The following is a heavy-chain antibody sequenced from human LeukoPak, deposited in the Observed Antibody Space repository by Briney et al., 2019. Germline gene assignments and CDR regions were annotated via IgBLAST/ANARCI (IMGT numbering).Heavy chain of an antibody. V-gene: IGHV1-24*01. CDR1: GYTLTELS. J-gene: IGHJ6*02. D-gene: IGHD1-7*01. CDR3: ATDASLITGTTAYYYYGMDV. Sequence: ASVKVSCKVSGYTLTELSMHWVRQAPGKGLEWMGGFDPEDGETIYAQKFQGRVTMTEDTSTDTAYMELSSLRSEDTAVYFCATDASLITGTTAYYYYGMDVWGQGTTVTVSS. CDR2: FDPEDGET.